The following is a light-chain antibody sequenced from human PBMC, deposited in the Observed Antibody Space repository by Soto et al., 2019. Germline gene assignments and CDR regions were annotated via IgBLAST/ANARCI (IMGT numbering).Light chain of an antibody. Sequence: DIQMAQSPSSLSASVGDTVTLTCRASQDIGNSLAWLQQKPGRAPKSLIPSVSSLQSGVPSRFHGSRYGADFTLTISNLQPEDFATYYCQQYKTYPLTFGGGTKVEIK. CDR1: QDIGNS. CDR2: SVS. J-gene: IGKJ4*02. CDR3: QQYKTYPLT. V-gene: IGKV1-16*01.